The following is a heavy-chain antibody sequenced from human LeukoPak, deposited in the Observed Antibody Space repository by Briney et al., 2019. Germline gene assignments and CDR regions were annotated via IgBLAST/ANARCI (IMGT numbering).Heavy chain of an antibody. D-gene: IGHD3-3*01. CDR1: GGSISSGDYY. V-gene: IGHV4-30-4*08. CDR2: IYYSGST. Sequence: SETLSLTCTVSGGSISSGDYYWSWIRQPPGKGLEWIGYIYYSGSTYYNPSLKSRVTISVDTSKNQFSLKLSSVTAADTAVYYCARDSLEGYSFDYWGQGTLVTVSS. J-gene: IGHJ4*02. CDR3: ARDSLEGYSFDY.